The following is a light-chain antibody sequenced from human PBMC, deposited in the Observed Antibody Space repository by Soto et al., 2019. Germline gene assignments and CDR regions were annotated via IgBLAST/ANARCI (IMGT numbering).Light chain of an antibody. Sequence: EIVMTQSPATLSVSPGERATLSCRASQSVSSNLAWYQQKPGQAPRLLIYGASTRATGIPARFSGGGSGTEFTLTISSLQSEDFAVYHCQQYNNWPPNTFGGGTKVEIK. CDR3: QQYNNWPPNT. CDR1: QSVSSN. CDR2: GAS. V-gene: IGKV3-15*01. J-gene: IGKJ4*01.